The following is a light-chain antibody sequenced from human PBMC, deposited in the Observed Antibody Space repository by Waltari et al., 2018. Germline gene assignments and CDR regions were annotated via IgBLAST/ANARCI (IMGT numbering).Light chain of an antibody. CDR1: SSDVGSYNL. CDR2: EFS. V-gene: IGLV2-23*02. CDR3: CSYAGSSTSVV. J-gene: IGLJ2*01. Sequence: QSALTQPASVSGSPGKSITISCTGTSSDVGSYNLVSWYQQHPGKAPKLMIYEFSKRPSGVSNRFSGSKSGNTASLTISGLQAEDEAYYYCCSYAGSSTSVVFGGGTKLTVL.